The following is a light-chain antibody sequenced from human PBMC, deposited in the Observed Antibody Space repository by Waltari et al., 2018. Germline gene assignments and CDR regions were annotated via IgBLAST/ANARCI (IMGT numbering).Light chain of an antibody. CDR1: QSISSN. Sequence: EIVMTQSPATLSVSPGERATLSCRASQSISSNLAWYQQKPGQAPRLLIYGASTRATGIPARFSGSASGTAFTLTISSLQADDFATYYCLQYNSYPWTFGQGTTVEIK. J-gene: IGKJ1*01. V-gene: IGKV3-15*01. CDR3: LQYNSYPWT. CDR2: GAS.